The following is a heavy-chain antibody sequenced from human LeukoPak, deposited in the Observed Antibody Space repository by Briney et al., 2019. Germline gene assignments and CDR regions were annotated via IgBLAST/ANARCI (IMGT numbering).Heavy chain of an antibody. D-gene: IGHD3-3*01. CDR2: IYYSGST. J-gene: IGHJ4*02. V-gene: IGHV4-59*01. CDR3: ARGSGSGYYWGGELPTPYYFDY. CDR1: GDSISSYY. Sequence: SETLSLTCTVSGDSISSYYWSWIRQPPGKGLEGIGYIYYSGSTNYNPSLKSRVTISVDTSKNQFSLKLSSVTAADTAVYYCARGSGSGYYWGGELPTPYYFDYWGQGTLVTVSS.